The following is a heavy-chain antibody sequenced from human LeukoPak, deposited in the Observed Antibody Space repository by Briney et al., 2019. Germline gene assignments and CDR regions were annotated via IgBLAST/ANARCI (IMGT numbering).Heavy chain of an antibody. Sequence: GGSLRLSCAASGFTFSYFYMTWISQAPGKGLEWVSYISSSGSTIYYADSVKGRFTISRDNAKISLYLQMNSLRAEDTAVYYCARSVVAATETFDYWGQGTLVTVSS. D-gene: IGHD2-15*01. V-gene: IGHV3-11*04. CDR2: ISSSGSTI. CDR3: ARSVVAATETFDY. J-gene: IGHJ4*02. CDR1: GFTFSYFY.